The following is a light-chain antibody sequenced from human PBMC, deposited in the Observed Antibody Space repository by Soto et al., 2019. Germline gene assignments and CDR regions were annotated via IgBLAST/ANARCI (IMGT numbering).Light chain of an antibody. CDR1: QSVGSN. CDR3: KQYNTWPPWT. Sequence: EIVMTQSPATLSVAPGERATLSCRTSQSVGSNLAWNQQKPGQAPRLLMYGASTRASGIPARFSGSGSGTEFTLTISSLQSEDFAVYYCKQYNTWPPWTFGQGTKVDIK. V-gene: IGKV3-15*01. CDR2: GAS. J-gene: IGKJ1*01.